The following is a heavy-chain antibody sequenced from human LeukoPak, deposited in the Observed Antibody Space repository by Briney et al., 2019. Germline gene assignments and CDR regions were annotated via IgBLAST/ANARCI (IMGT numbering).Heavy chain of an antibody. D-gene: IGHD3-9*01. V-gene: IGHV1-3*01. Sequence: ASVKVSCKAPGYTFTSYAMHWVRQAPGQRLEWMGWINADNGNTKYSQKFQGRVTITRDTSASTTYMELSSLRSEDTAVYYRARALLRYFDFDYWGQGTLVTVSS. CDR3: ARALLRYFDFDY. CDR1: GYTFTSYA. J-gene: IGHJ4*02. CDR2: INADNGNT.